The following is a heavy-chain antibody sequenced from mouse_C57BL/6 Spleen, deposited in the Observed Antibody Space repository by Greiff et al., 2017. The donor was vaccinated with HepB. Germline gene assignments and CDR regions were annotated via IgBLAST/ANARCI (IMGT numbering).Heavy chain of an antibody. J-gene: IGHJ2*01. V-gene: IGHV1-15*01. Sequence: QVQLQQSGAELVRPGASVTLSCKASGYTFTDYEMHWVKQTPVHGLEWIGAIDPETGGTAYNQKFKGKAILTADKSSSTAYMELRSLTSEDSAVYDGTNDSSGQYYFDYWGQGTTLTVSS. CDR2: IDPETGGT. D-gene: IGHD3-2*02. CDR3: TNDSSGQYYFDY. CDR1: GYTFTDYE.